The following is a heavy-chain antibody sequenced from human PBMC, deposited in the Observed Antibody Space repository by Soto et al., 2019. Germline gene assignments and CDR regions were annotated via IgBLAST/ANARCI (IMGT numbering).Heavy chain of an antibody. CDR1: GFTFSSYG. Sequence: QVQLVESGGGVVQPGRSLRLSCAASGFTFSSYGMHWVRQAPGKGLEWVAVIWHDGSNKYYADFVKGRFTISRDNSKNTLYLQMAGLSAEDTAVYYCARAQYSGSYSRMDVWGEGTTVTVSS. V-gene: IGHV3-33*01. D-gene: IGHD1-26*01. CDR3: ARAQYSGSYSRMDV. CDR2: IWHDGSNK. J-gene: IGHJ6*04.